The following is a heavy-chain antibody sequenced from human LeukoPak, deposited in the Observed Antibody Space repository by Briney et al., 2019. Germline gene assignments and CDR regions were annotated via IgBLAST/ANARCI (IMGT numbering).Heavy chain of an antibody. Sequence: GRSLRLSCVVSGFNLDNFAMHWVRQAPGKGLEWWALMSGDGVHIYYAESVKGRFTISRDNSRNTLYLQMNSLRAEDTAVYYCAKAAVYSRSWTPFDDWGQGTLVTVSS. CDR2: MSGDGVHI. J-gene: IGHJ4*02. CDR3: AKAAVYSRSWTPFDD. V-gene: IGHV3-30*04. CDR1: GFNLDNFA. D-gene: IGHD6-13*01.